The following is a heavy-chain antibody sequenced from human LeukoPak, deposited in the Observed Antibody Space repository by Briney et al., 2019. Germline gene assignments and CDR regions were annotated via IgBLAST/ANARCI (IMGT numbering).Heavy chain of an antibody. Sequence: SETLSLTCTVSVGSISSSSYYWGWIRQPPGKGLEWIGSIYYSGSTYYNPSLKSRVTISVDTSKNQFSLKLSSVTAADTAVYYCARPFMPYYDFWSGYPKSRGGLDAFDIWGQGTMVTVSS. D-gene: IGHD3-3*01. J-gene: IGHJ3*02. CDR1: VGSISSSSYY. CDR3: ARPFMPYYDFWSGYPKSRGGLDAFDI. V-gene: IGHV4-39*01. CDR2: IYYSGST.